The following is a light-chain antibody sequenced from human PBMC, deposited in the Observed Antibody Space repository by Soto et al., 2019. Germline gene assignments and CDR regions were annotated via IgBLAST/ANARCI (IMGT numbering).Light chain of an antibody. CDR2: AAS. J-gene: IGKJ3*01. CDR3: QQLNSYPR. V-gene: IGKV1-9*01. CDR1: QGISSY. Sequence: DIQLTQSPSFLSASVGDRVTITCRASQGISSYLAWYQQKPGKAPKLLIYAASTLQSGVPSRFSGSGSGTEFTLTISSLQPEDFATYYCQQLNSYPRFGPGT.